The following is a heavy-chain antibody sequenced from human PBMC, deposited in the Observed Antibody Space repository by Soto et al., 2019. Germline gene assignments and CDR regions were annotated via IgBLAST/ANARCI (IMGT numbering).Heavy chain of an antibody. Sequence: KLSETLSLTCTVSGGSISSYYWSWIRQPPGKGLEWLAFIYYSGSTYYNPSLKSRVTISVDTSKNQFSLKLSSVTAADTAVYYCARGAAAGQQYYFDYWGQGTLVTVSS. CDR3: ARGAAAGQQYYFDY. CDR2: IYYSGST. D-gene: IGHD6-13*01. CDR1: GGSISSYY. V-gene: IGHV4-30-4*01. J-gene: IGHJ4*02.